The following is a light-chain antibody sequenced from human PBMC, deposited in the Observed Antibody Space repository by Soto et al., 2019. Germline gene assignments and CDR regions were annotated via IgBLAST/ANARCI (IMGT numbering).Light chain of an antibody. CDR3: QPYYLSYS. V-gene: IGKV1-8*01. CDR2: GAS. CDR1: QDISDY. Sequence: AIQMTQAPSSLSASTGDRVMITFRASQDISDYVAWYQHKPGRAPKRLIYGASTLQSGVPPRFSGSGSETEFMLTISRLQSEDFATYYCQPYYLSYSFGQGTKVDIK. J-gene: IGKJ2*03.